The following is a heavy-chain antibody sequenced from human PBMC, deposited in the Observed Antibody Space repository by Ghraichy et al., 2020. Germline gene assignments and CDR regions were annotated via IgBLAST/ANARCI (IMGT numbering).Heavy chain of an antibody. Sequence: LSLTCAASGFTFSTHTMNWVRQAPGKGLEWVSSISSTTTYIYYADSVKGRFVISRDNAKNSLYLQMNSLRVEDTAAYYCARVVVPAASFYFYYMDVWGKGTTVTVSS. V-gene: IGHV3-21*01. D-gene: IGHD2-2*01. J-gene: IGHJ6*03. CDR3: ARVVVPAASFYFYYMDV. CDR1: GFTFSTHT. CDR2: ISSTTTYI.